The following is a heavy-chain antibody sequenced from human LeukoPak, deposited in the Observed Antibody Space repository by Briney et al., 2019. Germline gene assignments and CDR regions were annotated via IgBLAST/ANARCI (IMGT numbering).Heavy chain of an antibody. CDR1: GGSFSGYY. CDR3: AGGDYVWGSYRQGYYFGY. J-gene: IGHJ4*02. CDR2: INHSGST. V-gene: IGHV4-34*01. D-gene: IGHD3-16*02. Sequence: SETLSLTCAVYGGSFSGYYWSWIRQPPGKGLEWIGEINHSGSTNYNPSLKSRVTISVDTSKNQFSLKLSSVTAADTAVYYCAGGDYVWGSYRQGYYFGYWGQGTLVTVSS.